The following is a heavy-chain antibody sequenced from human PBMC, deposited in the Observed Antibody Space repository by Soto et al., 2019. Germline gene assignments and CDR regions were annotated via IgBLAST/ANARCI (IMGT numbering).Heavy chain of an antibody. CDR1: GFTFTRYS. Sequence: GGSLRLSCAASGFTFTRYSMNWVCQAPGKGLERVSSISSTTNYIYYGDSMKGRFTISRDNAKNSLYLEMNSLRAEDTAVYYCARESENLTSNFDYWGQGTLVTVSS. V-gene: IGHV3-21*06. CDR2: ISSTTNYI. CDR3: ARESENLTSNFDY. J-gene: IGHJ4*02.